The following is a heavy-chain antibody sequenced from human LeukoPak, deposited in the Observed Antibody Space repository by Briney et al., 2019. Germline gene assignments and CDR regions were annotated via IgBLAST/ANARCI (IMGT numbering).Heavy chain of an antibody. CDR3: AKGSGVLGYYDTSGSSPYYFDY. CDR1: GFIFSSYG. Sequence: GGSLRLSCAASGFIFSSYGMHWARQAPGKGLEWVALMAGDGHNIYYADSVRGRFTISRDNSKNTLCLQMNSLRGEDTAVYYCAKGSGVLGYYDTSGSSPYYFDYWGQGTLVTVSS. J-gene: IGHJ4*02. V-gene: IGHV3-30*18. D-gene: IGHD3-22*01. CDR2: MAGDGHNI.